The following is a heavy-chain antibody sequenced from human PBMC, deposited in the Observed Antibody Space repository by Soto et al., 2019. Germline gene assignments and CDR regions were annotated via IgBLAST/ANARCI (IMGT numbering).Heavy chain of an antibody. J-gene: IGHJ4*02. V-gene: IGHV3-23*01. D-gene: IGHD3-9*01. CDR3: AKDLDHDILIGFDY. CDR2: ISGSGGST. Sequence: GGSLRLSCAASGFTFSTHAMNWVRQAPGKGLEWVSGISGSGGSTNDADFVKGRFTISRDNSKNTLYLQMNNLRAEDTALYYCAKDLDHDILIGFDYWGQGTLVTVSS. CDR1: GFTFSTHA.